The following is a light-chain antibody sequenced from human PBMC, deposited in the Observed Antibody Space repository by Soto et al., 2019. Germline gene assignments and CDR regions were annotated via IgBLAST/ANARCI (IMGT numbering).Light chain of an antibody. Sequence: QSVLTQPPSASGTPGQRVTISCSGSSSNIGSNTVKWYQQLPGTAPNLLIYRNNQRPSGVPDRFSGSKSGTSASLAISGLQAEDEADYYCASWDDSLNGPVFGGGTQLTVL. CDR2: RNN. V-gene: IGLV1-44*01. J-gene: IGLJ2*01. CDR1: SSNIGSNT. CDR3: ASWDDSLNGPV.